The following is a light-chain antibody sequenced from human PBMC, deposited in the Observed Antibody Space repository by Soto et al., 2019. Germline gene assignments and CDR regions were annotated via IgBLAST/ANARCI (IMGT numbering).Light chain of an antibody. V-gene: IGLV2-14*03. Sequence: QSALTQPASVSGSPGQSINISCTGTSSDVGGYNYVSWYQHHPGKAPKLIIYDVSNRPSGVSNPVSGSKSGNTASLTISGLQPEDEADYYCSSYTTSNTRQIVFGTGTKLTVL. J-gene: IGLJ1*01. CDR1: SSDVGGYNY. CDR3: SSYTTSNTRQIV. CDR2: DVS.